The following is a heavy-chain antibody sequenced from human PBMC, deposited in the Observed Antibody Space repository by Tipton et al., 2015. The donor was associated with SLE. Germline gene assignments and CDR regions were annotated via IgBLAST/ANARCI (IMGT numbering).Heavy chain of an antibody. CDR1: GDSIRSSRYY. D-gene: IGHD1-26*01. J-gene: IGHJ4*02. Sequence: TLSLTCTVSGDSIRSSRYYWGWIRQPPGKGLEWIGSIYYSGTTYYNPSLKSRVTISVDTSKNQFSLQLSSVTAADTAVYYCAISSGSYYGEFDYWGQGTLVTVSS. CDR2: IYYSGTT. V-gene: IGHV4-39*07. CDR3: AISSGSYYGEFDY.